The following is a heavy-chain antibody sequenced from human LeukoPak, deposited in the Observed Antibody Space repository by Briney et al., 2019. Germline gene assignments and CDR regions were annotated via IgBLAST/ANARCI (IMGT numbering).Heavy chain of an antibody. V-gene: IGHV4-39*07. D-gene: IGHD6-13*01. Sequence: SETLSLTCTVSGGSISSSSYYWGWIRQPPGKGLEWIGSVYYTGASYYNPSLKSRVTISIDTSKNHFSLNLTSVTAADTAVYYCARGAPQQNWGQGALVTVSS. CDR3: ARGAPQQN. CDR2: VYYTGAS. J-gene: IGHJ4*02. CDR1: GGSISSSSYY.